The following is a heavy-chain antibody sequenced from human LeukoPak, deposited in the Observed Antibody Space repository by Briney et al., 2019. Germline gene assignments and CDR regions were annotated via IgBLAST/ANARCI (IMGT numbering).Heavy chain of an antibody. J-gene: IGHJ4*02. CDR2: INPNSGGT. D-gene: IGHD3-10*01. Sequence: ASVKVSCKASGYTFTGYYMHWVRQAPGQGLEWMGWINPNSGGTNYAQKFQGRVTMTRDTSISTAYMELSRLRSDDTAVYYCARENYYGSGDGYFDYWGQGTLVTVSS. V-gene: IGHV1-2*02. CDR3: ARENYYGSGDGYFDY. CDR1: GYTFTGYY.